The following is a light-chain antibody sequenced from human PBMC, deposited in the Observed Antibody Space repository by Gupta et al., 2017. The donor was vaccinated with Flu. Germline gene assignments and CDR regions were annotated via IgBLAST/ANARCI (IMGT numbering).Light chain of an antibody. V-gene: IGLV2-14*01. CDR3: SSYTGTVKV. CDR2: EVS. J-gene: IGLJ3*02. CDR1: SSDVGAYNY. Sequence: QSALTLPASVSGSPGQSIPISCTGTSSDVGAYNYVSWYQQPPGKAPKLLIYEVSDRPSGGSNRFSGSKSGNTASLTISGLQAEDEADYYCSSYTGTVKVFGGGTNVAVL.